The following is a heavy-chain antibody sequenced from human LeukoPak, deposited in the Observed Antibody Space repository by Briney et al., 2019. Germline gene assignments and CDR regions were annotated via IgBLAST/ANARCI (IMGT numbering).Heavy chain of an antibody. J-gene: IGHJ6*03. D-gene: IGHD3-10*01. CDR3: ARDSGSGRPYYYYMDV. CDR1: GYTFTSYY. Sequence: ASVKVSCKASGYTFTSYYMHWVRQAPGQGLEWMGIINPSGGSTSHAQKFQGTVTMTRDMSTSTVYMELSSLRSEDTAVYYCARDSGSGRPYYYYMDVWGKGTTVTVSS. CDR2: INPSGGST. V-gene: IGHV1-46*01.